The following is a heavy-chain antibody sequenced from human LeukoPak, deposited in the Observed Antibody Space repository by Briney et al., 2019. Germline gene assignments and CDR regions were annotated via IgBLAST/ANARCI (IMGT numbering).Heavy chain of an antibody. CDR2: ISGSGGST. J-gene: IGHJ3*02. Sequence: AGGSLRLSCAASGFTFSSYAMSGVRQAPGKGLEWVSAISGSGGSTYYADSVKGRFPISRDNSKNTLYLQMNSLRAEDTAVYYCAKDRSYYYDSSGHRGAFDIWGQGTMVSASS. CDR1: GFTFSSYA. D-gene: IGHD3-22*01. V-gene: IGHV3-23*01. CDR3: AKDRSYYYDSSGHRGAFDI.